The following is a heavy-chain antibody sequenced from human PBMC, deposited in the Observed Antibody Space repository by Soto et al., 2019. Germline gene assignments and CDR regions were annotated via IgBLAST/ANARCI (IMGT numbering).Heavy chain of an antibody. CDR2: INPNGGGT. CDR3: ARDQREEYSGYGTDAFDI. V-gene: IGHV1-46*03. Sequence: GASVKVSCKASGYTFTGYYMHWVRQAPGQGLEWMGIINPNGGGTNYAQKFQGRVTMTRDTSMSTVYMELSSLRSEDTAVYYCARDQREEYSGYGTDAFDIWGQGTMVTVSS. CDR1: GYTFTGYY. D-gene: IGHD5-12*01. J-gene: IGHJ3*02.